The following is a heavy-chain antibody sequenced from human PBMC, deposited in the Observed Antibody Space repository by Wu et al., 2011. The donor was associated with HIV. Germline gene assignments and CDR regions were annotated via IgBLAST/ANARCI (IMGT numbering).Heavy chain of an antibody. CDR1: GYTFTNYG. V-gene: IGHV1-18*01. CDR2: ISAYNGNT. D-gene: IGHD3-10*01. Sequence: QVQLVQSGAEVKKPGASVKVSCKASGYTFTNYGISWVRQAPGQGLEWMGWISAYNGNTNYAQKLQGRLTMTTDTSTSTAYMELRSLRSDDTAVYYCARLSWIGELLGTLDYFYGMDVWGQGTTVTV. CDR3: ARLSWIGELLGTLDYFYGMDV. J-gene: IGHJ6*02.